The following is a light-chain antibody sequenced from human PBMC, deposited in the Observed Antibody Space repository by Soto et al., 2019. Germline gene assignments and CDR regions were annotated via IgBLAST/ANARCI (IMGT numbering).Light chain of an antibody. V-gene: IGKV3-15*01. CDR3: QHYHGWTIT. CDR2: DAS. J-gene: IGKJ5*01. Sequence: EIVMTQSPATLSVSPGEGATVSCRAGQSVSSHLAWYQHKPGQAPRLLLYDASTRETGIPARFSGSGSGTEFTLTISSLQSEDFAVYDCQHYHGWTITFGQGTRLEIK. CDR1: QSVSSH.